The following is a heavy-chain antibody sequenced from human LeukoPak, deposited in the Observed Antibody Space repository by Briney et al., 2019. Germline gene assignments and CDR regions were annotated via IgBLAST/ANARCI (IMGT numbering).Heavy chain of an antibody. Sequence: GGSLRLSCAASGFTFSSYWMSWVRQAPGKGLEWVANIKQDGSEKYYVDSVKGRFTISRDNAKNSLYLQMNSLRAEDTAVYYCARGSPFLPTAIPPFDYGAQEPRVPVPS. J-gene: IGHJ4*02. CDR2: IKQDGSEK. V-gene: IGHV3-7*04. D-gene: IGHD2-21*02. CDR3: ARGSPFLPTAIPPFDY. CDR1: GFTFSSYW.